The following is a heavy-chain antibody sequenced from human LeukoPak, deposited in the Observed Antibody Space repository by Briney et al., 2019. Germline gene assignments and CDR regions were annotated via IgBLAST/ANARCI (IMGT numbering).Heavy chain of an antibody. CDR1: GGSISSSSYY. CDR3: ARSTDSSGYYYPDAFDI. CDR2: ISTSGST. V-gene: IGHV4-61*02. Sequence: SETLSLTCTVSGGSISSSSYYWSWIRQPAGTGLEWIGRISTSGSTNYNPSLKSRVTMSVDTSKNQFSLKLSSVTAADTAVYYCARSTDSSGYYYPDAFDIWGQGTMVTVSS. J-gene: IGHJ3*02. D-gene: IGHD3-22*01.